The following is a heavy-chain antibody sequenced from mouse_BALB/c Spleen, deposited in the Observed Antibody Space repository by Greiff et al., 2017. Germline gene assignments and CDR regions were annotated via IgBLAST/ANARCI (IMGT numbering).Heavy chain of an antibody. CDR3: ASSLITTAGSWFAY. J-gene: IGHJ3*01. V-gene: IGHV2-6-7*01. D-gene: IGHD1-2*01. CDR1: GFSLTGYG. Sequence: VQLKESGPGLVAPSQSLSITCTVSGFSLTGYGVNWVRQPPGKGLEWLGMIWGDGSTDYNSALKSRLSISKDNSKSQVFLKMNSLQTDDTARYYCASSLITTAGSWFAYWGQGTLVTVSA. CDR2: IWGDGST.